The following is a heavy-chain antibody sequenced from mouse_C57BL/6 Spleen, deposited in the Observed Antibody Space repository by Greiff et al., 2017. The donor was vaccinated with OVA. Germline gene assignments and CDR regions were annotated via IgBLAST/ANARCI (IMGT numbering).Heavy chain of an antibody. CDR2: ISDGGSYT. Sequence: EVKLVESGGGLVKPGGSLKLSCAASGFTFSSYAMSWVRQTPEKRLEWVATISDGGSYTYYPDNVKGRFTISRDNAKNNLYLQMSHLKSEDTAMYYCARDPRLRPYYFDDWGQGTTLTVSS. V-gene: IGHV5-4*01. CDR1: GFTFSSYA. CDR3: ARDPRLRPYYFDD. D-gene: IGHD2-4*01. J-gene: IGHJ2*01.